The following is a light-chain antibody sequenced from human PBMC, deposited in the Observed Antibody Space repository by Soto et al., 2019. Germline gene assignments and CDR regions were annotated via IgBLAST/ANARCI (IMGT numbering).Light chain of an antibody. J-gene: IGLJ7*01. CDR2: EVS. CDR3: CSYGGSRAV. Sequence: QSALTQPASVPVSPGQSITISCTGTISDVGSHNLVSWYQQHPGQAPKLMIYEVSKRPLGVSARFSASKAGNTASLTISGLQAEDEADYYCCSYGGSRAVFGGGTQLTVL. V-gene: IGLV2-23*02. CDR1: ISDVGSHNL.